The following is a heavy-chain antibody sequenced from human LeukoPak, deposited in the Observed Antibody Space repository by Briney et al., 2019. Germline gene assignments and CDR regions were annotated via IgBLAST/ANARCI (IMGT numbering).Heavy chain of an antibody. CDR2: IDWDDDI. CDR1: GFSLRTSGMR. D-gene: IGHD2-2*01. J-gene: IGHJ4*02. Sequence: SGPTLVNPTQTLTLTCTFSGFSLRTSGMRVSWIRQPPGKALEWLARIDWDDDIFYRTSLKTRLNISKATSKNQVVLIMTNMDPVDTATYYCARTYSTTSYFFDYWGQGTLVTVSS. CDR3: ARTYSTTSYFFDY. V-gene: IGHV2-70*04.